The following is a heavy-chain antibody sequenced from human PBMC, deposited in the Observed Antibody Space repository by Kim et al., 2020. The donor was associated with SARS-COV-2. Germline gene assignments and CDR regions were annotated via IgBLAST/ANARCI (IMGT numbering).Heavy chain of an antibody. D-gene: IGHD1-1*01. V-gene: IGHV1-69*13. J-gene: IGHJ6*02. CDR3: ARPNEAVNYYYYGMDV. CDR1: GGTFSSYA. CDR2: IIPIFGTA. Sequence: SVKVSCKASGGTFSSYAISWVRQAPGQGLEWMGGIIPIFGTANYAQKFQGRVTITADESTSTAYMELSSLRSEDTAVYYCARPNEAVNYYYYGMDVWGQGTTVTVSS.